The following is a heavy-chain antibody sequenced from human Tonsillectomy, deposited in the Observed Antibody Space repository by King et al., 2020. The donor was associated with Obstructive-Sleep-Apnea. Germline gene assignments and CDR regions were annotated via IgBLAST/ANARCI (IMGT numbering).Heavy chain of an antibody. J-gene: IGHJ2*01. CDR2: INQSGST. Sequence: VQLQQWGAGLLKPSEILSLTCAVYGGAFSYYYWSWIRQPPGMGLEWIGEINQSGSTSYSPSLKSRVTISVDTSKNQFSLKLSPVTAADTAVYYCARVPLSYYGSGSNWYFDLWGRGTLVTVSS. CDR3: ARVPLSYYGSGSNWYFDL. D-gene: IGHD3-10*01. CDR1: GGAFSYYY. V-gene: IGHV4-34*01.